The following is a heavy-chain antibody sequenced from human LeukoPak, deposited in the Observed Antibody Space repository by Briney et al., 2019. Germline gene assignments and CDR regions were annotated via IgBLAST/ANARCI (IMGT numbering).Heavy chain of an antibody. CDR3: ARGFSYYYDSSGYYYGSNYYYYYMDV. V-gene: IGHV4-34*01. Sequence: SETLSLTCAVYGGSFSGYYWSWIRQPPGKGLEWIGEINHSGSTNYNPSLKSRVTISVDTSKNQFSLKLSSVTAADTAVYYCARGFSYYYDSSGYYYGSNYYYYYMDVWGKGTTVTVSS. D-gene: IGHD3-22*01. J-gene: IGHJ6*03. CDR2: INHSGST. CDR1: GGSFSGYY.